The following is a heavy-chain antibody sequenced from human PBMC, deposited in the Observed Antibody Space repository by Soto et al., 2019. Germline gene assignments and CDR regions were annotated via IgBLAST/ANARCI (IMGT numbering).Heavy chain of an antibody. CDR3: ARAQRGVTWYYGMDV. D-gene: IGHD3-16*01. CDR2: ISGSGGST. Sequence: SLRLSCAASGFTFSSYAMSWVRQAPGKGLEWVSAISGSGGSTYYADSVKGRFTISRDNSKNTLYLQMNSLRAEDTAVYYCARAQRGVTWYYGMDVWGQGTTVTVSS. CDR1: GFTFSSYA. V-gene: IGHV3-23*01. J-gene: IGHJ6*02.